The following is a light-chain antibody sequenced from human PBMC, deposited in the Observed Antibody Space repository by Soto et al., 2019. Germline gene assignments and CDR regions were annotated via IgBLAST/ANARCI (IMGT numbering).Light chain of an antibody. CDR1: RSISSW. Sequence: DIQMTQSPSTLSASVGGTVTITCRASRSISSWLAWYQQKPGIAPKLLIYKASTLESGVPSRFSGNGSGTEFTLTISSLQPDDFATYYCQEYTPSFTWTFGQGTKVDIK. CDR3: QEYTPSFTWT. CDR2: KAS. J-gene: IGKJ1*01. V-gene: IGKV1-5*03.